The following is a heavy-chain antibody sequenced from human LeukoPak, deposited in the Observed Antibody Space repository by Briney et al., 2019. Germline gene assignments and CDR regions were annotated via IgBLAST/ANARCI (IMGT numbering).Heavy chain of an antibody. CDR1: GFTFSSYE. CDR3: AKPDGDYVGQLDAFDI. D-gene: IGHD4-17*01. CDR2: ISSSGSTI. Sequence: PGGSLRLSCAASGFTFSSYEMNWVRQAPGKGLEWVSYISSSGSTIYYADSVKGRFTISRDNAKNSLYLQMNSLRAEDTAVFYCAKPDGDYVGQLDAFDIWGQGTMVTVSS. V-gene: IGHV3-48*03. J-gene: IGHJ3*02.